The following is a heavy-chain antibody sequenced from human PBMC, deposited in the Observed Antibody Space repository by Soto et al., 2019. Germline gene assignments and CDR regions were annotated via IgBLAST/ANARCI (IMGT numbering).Heavy chain of an antibody. V-gene: IGHV4-59*01. CDR1: GGSMSTYY. CDR3: ASTDSSHTSGLEY. CDR2: IYYSGST. D-gene: IGHD3-22*01. J-gene: IGHJ4*02. Sequence: SETLSLTCTVSGGSMSTYYWSWIRQPPGKGLEWIGYIYYSGSTNYNPSLKSRVTISVDTSKKQFSLKLSSVTAADTAVYYCASTDSSHTSGLEYWGQGTLVTVSS.